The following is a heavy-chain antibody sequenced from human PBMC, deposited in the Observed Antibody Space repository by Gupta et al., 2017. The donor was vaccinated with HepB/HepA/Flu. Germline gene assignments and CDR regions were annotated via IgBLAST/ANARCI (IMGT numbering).Heavy chain of an antibody. V-gene: IGHV4-39*01. Sequence: QLQLQESGPGLVKPSETLSLTCTVSGGSISSSSYYWGWIRQPPGKGLEWIGSRYYSGSTYYNTSIQRRGARAGDTSKNQLSRKPSSVTAADKDVDSCAGYIFSIAALRHPIKNWFDRWGQGTLV. J-gene: IGHJ5*02. CDR1: GGSISSSSYY. D-gene: IGHD6-25*01. CDR3: AGYIFSIAALRHPIKNWFDR. CDR2: RYYSGST.